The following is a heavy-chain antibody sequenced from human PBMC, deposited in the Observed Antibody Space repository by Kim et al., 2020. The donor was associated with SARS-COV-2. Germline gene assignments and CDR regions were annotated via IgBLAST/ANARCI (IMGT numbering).Heavy chain of an antibody. Sequence: IANYAQKFQGRVTITADKSTSTAYMELSSLRSEDTAVYYCARDLDHPRNYWGQGTLVTVSS. J-gene: IGHJ4*02. V-gene: IGHV1-69*04. CDR2: IA. D-gene: IGHD3-3*01. CDR3: ARDLDHPRNY.